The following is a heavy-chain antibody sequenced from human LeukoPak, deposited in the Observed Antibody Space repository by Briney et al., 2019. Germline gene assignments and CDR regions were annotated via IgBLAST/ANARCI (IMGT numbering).Heavy chain of an antibody. V-gene: IGHV3-23*01. J-gene: IGHJ4*02. CDR2: ISSTGNT. D-gene: IGHD2-15*01. CDR1: GFSFNTYA. CDR3: ARQLGYCSTGSCYFDY. Sequence: GGSLRLSCAAFGFSFNTYAMSWVRQAPGKGLEWVSAISSTGNTYYADSVKGRFTISRDNSKNTLYLQMNSLRVDDTAVYYCARQLGYCSTGSCYFDYWGQGTLVTVSS.